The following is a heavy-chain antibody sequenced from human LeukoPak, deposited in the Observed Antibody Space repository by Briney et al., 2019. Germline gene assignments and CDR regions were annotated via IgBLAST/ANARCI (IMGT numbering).Heavy chain of an antibody. Sequence: GRSLRLSCAASGFTFSSYAMHWVRQAPGKGLEWVAVISYDGSNKYYADSVKGRFAISRDNAKNSLHLQMNSLRAEDTAVYYCARIVPYSGSHWGLDYWGQGTLVTVSS. J-gene: IGHJ4*02. D-gene: IGHD1-26*01. CDR2: ISYDGSNK. CDR1: GFTFSSYA. V-gene: IGHV3-30*09. CDR3: ARIVPYSGSHWGLDY.